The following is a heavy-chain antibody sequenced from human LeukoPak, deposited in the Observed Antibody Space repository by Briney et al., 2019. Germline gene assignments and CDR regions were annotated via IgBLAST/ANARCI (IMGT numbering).Heavy chain of an antibody. J-gene: IGHJ6*02. CDR1: GVSISSYY. CDR2: IYYSGNT. CDR3: ARDADGMDV. V-gene: IGHV4-59*01. Sequence: SETLSLTCTVSGVSISSYYWSWIRQPPGKGLEYIGYIYYSGNTNYNPSLKSRVTISVDTSKNQFSLKLSSVTAADTAVYYCARDADGMDVWGQGTTVTVSS.